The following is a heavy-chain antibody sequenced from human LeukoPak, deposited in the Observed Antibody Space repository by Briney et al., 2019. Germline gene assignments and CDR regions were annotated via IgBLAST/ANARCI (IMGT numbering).Heavy chain of an antibody. CDR1: GFTLSNYD. CDR2: IDIAGDT. D-gene: IGHD4-17*01. Sequence: GGSLRLSCAASGFTLSNYDMHWVRQATGEGLEWVSGIDIAGDTYYPVSVRGRFTISRENAENSLYLQMNSLRAGDTGVYYCARTTVTSGPYWYFDLWGRGTLVTVS. CDR3: ARTTVTSGPYWYFDL. J-gene: IGHJ2*01. V-gene: IGHV3-13*01.